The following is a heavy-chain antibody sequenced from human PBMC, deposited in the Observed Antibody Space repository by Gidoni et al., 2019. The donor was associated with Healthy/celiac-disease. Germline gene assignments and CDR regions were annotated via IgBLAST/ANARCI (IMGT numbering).Heavy chain of an antibody. CDR2: IYTSGST. V-gene: IGHV4-4*07. D-gene: IGHD3-10*01. CDR1: VGSISSYY. Sequence: QLHLQESGPGLVKPSETLSLTCTVSVGSISSYYCSWIRHPAGKGLEWIGRIYTSGSTNYNTSLKSRVTMSVDTSKNQFSLKLSYVTAADTAVYYCARDYLNYYGSGSYSPPRYYGMDVWGKGTTVTVSS. CDR3: ARDYLNYYGSGSYSPPRYYGMDV. J-gene: IGHJ6*04.